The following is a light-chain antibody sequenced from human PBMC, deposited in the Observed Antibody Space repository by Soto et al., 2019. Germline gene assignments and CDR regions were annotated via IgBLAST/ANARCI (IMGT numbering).Light chain of an antibody. V-gene: IGKV3-20*01. CDR3: QQYGSSPYT. CDR2: GAS. J-gene: IGKJ2*01. CDR1: QSVSSCY. Sequence: EIVMTQSPGTLSLSPGERATLSCRASQSVSSCYLAWYQQKPGQAPRLLIYGASSRATGIPDRFGGSGSGTDFTLTISRLEPEDFAVYYCQQYGSSPYTFGQGTKLEIK.